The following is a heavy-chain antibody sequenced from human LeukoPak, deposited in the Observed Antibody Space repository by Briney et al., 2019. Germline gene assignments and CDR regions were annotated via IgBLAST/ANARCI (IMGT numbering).Heavy chain of an antibody. CDR3: ARLYYDILTGYLPGYYFDY. J-gene: IGHJ4*02. CDR1: GGSFSGYY. CDR2: SNHSGST. Sequence: SETLSLTCAVYGGSFSGYYWSWIRQPPGKGLEWIGESNHSGSTYYNPSLKSRVTISVDTSKNQFSLKLSSVTAADTAVYYCARLYYDILTGYLPGYYFDYWGQGTLVTVSS. V-gene: IGHV4-34*01. D-gene: IGHD3-9*01.